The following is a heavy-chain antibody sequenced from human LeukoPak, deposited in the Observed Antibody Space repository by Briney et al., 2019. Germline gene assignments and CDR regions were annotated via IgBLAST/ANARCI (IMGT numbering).Heavy chain of an antibody. J-gene: IGHJ6*02. CDR3: ARGAGTRSYYYYYGMDV. Sequence: SETLSLTCTVSGGSISSYYWSWIRQPPGKGLEWIGEINHSGSTNYNPSLKSRVTISVDTSKNQFSLKLGSVTAADTAVYYCARGAGTRSYYYYYGMDVWGQGTTVTVSS. D-gene: IGHD6-13*01. CDR2: INHSGST. CDR1: GGSISSYY. V-gene: IGHV4-34*01.